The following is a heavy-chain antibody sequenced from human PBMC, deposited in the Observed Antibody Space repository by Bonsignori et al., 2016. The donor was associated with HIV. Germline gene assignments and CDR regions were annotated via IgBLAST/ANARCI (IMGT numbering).Heavy chain of an antibody. V-gene: IGHV4-59*01. CDR2: IYYTGTA. J-gene: IGHJ4*02. CDR1: GGSINTYY. D-gene: IGHD2-15*01. CDR3: ARDLGGSWPDGGFDY. Sequence: SETLSLTCTVSGGSINTYYWSWIRQSPGKGLEWIGNIYYTGTANYNPSLKSRVTISVDTSSNQFSLMLDSVTAADTAIYYCARDLGGSWPDGGFDYWGQGTLVTVSS.